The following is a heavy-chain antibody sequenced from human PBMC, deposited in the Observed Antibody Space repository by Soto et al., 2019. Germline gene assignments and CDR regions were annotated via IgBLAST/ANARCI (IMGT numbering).Heavy chain of an antibody. V-gene: IGHV5-51*01. D-gene: IGHD1-1*01. J-gene: IGHJ4*02. Sequence: GESLKISCKGSGYSFTNHWIVWVRQMPGRGLEWMGIIYPGDLDTRYNPSFQGQVTISADKSSTTVFLQWSSLKASDSAIYYCARKNPGSYEYYFDYWGQGTLVTSPQ. CDR1: GYSFTNHW. CDR3: ARKNPGSYEYYFDY. CDR2: IYPGDLDT.